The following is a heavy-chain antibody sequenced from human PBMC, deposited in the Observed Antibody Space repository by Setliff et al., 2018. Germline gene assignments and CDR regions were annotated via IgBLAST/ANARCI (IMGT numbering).Heavy chain of an antibody. CDR3: ARDVFDFRTGQAGP. Sequence: GGSLSLSCSASGFTFSSLWMAWVRQAPGKGLEWVANINQGGSDQCYVESVKGRFTISRDNAKNSLYLQMNSLRVEDTAMYYCARDVFDFRTGQAGPWGQGTLVTVSS. CDR1: GFTFSSLW. V-gene: IGHV3-7*01. D-gene: IGHD3-3*01. J-gene: IGHJ5*02. CDR2: INQGGSDQ.